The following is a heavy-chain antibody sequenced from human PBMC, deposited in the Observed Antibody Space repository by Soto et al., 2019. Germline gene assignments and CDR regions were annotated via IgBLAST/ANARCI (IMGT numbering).Heavy chain of an antibody. J-gene: IGHJ4*01. D-gene: IGHD5-18*01. Sequence: QLQMQESGSRLVKPSQTLSLTCAVSGGSISSDSDSWSWLRQPPGKGLEWIGYIYHTGSDYYNPSLKSRVTISIDMSKNQFSLRLSSVTAADTAVYYCARGKAMIKSYFDHWGHGALVTVSS. CDR1: GGSISSDSDS. CDR3: ARGKAMIKSYFDH. V-gene: IGHV4-30-2*01. CDR2: IYHTGSD.